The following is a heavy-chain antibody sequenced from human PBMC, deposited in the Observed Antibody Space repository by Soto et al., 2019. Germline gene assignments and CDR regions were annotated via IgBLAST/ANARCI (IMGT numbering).Heavy chain of an antibody. CDR2: IYSGGST. J-gene: IGHJ4*02. D-gene: IGHD2-15*01. V-gene: IGHV3-53*04. CDR3: ARATYCTGGNCLLDY. CDR1: EFTVTSNY. Sequence: EVQLVESGGGLVQPGGSLRLSCAASEFTVTSNYMSWVRQAPGKGLEWVSVIYSGGSTYYGDFVKGRFTISRDNSKNTVYIQMNSLRAEDTAVYYCARATYCTGGNCLLDYWGQGTLVTVSS.